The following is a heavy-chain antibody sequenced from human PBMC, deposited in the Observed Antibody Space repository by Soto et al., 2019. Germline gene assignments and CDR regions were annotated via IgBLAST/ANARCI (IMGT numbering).Heavy chain of an antibody. Sequence: SETLSLTCAVYGGSFSGYYWTWIRQPPGTGLEWIGEINHSGSTNYNPSLKSRVTISVDTSKNQFSLKLTSVTAADTAVYYCARGIEGWYQGRYYYGMDVWGQGTMVTVSS. CDR2: INHSGST. CDR1: GGSFSGYY. D-gene: IGHD6-19*01. V-gene: IGHV4-34*01. CDR3: ARGIEGWYQGRYYYGMDV. J-gene: IGHJ6*02.